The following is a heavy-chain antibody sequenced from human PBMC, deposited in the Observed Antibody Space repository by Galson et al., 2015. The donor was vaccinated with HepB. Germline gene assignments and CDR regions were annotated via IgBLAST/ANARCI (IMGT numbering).Heavy chain of an antibody. V-gene: IGHV3-30-3*01. CDR2: ISYDGSNK. CDR3: AREKYSGSYLFDY. D-gene: IGHD1-26*01. CDR1: GFTFSRYA. J-gene: IGHJ4*02. Sequence: SLRLSCAASGFTFSRYAMHWVRQAPGKGLEWVAVISYDGSNKYYADSVKGRFTISRDNSKNTLYPQMNSLRAEDTAVYYCAREKYSGSYLFDYWGQGTLVTVSS.